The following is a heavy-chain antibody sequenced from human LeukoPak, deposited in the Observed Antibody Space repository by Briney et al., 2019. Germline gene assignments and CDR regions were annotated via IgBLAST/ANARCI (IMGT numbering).Heavy chain of an antibody. CDR1: GYTFTGYY. D-gene: IGHD2-2*02. CDR2: INPNSGGT. V-gene: IGHV1-2*02. J-gene: IGHJ4*02. CDR3: ARDYPGYCSSTSCYRPVDY. Sequence: GASVKVSCKASGYTFTGYYMHWVRQAPGQGLEWMGWINPNSGGTNYAQKFQGRVTMTRDTSISTAYMELSRLRSDDTAVYYCARDYPGYCSSTSCYRPVDYWGQGTLVTVSS.